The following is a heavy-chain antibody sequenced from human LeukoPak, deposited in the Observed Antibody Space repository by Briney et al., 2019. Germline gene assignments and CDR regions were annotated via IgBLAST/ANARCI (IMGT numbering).Heavy chain of an antibody. D-gene: IGHD3-10*01. Sequence: GGTLRLSCAASGFTFSNFGMSWVRQAPGKGLEWVSAICKSGGSTYYADSVRGRFTISRDNSKNTLFLQMNSLRAEDTAVYYCARDPGYYGSGSYPNYFDYWGQGTLVTVSS. J-gene: IGHJ4*02. CDR2: ICKSGGST. CDR3: ARDPGYYGSGSYPNYFDY. CDR1: GFTFSNFG. V-gene: IGHV3-23*01.